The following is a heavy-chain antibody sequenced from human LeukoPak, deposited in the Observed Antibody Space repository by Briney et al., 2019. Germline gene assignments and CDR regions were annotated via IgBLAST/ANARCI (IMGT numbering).Heavy chain of an antibody. J-gene: IGHJ4*02. CDR1: GGSFSGYY. Sequence: SETLSLTCAVYGGSFSGYYWSWIRQPPGKGLEWIGEINHSGSTNYNPSLKSLVTISVDTSKNQFSLKLSSVTAADTAVYYCASLVGATTNYWGQGTLVTVSS. D-gene: IGHD1-26*01. V-gene: IGHV4-34*01. CDR2: INHSGST. CDR3: ASLVGATTNY.